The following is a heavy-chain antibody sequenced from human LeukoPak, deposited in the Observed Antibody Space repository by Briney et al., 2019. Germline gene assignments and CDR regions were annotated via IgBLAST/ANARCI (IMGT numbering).Heavy chain of an antibody. Sequence: SETLSLTCAVYGGPFSGYYWSWIRQPPGKGLEWIGEINHSGSTNYNPSLKSRVTISVDTSKNQFSLKLSSVTAADTAVYYCARQEAVAGTGYYYGMDVWGQGTTVTVSS. J-gene: IGHJ6*02. CDR1: GGPFSGYY. CDR2: INHSGST. V-gene: IGHV4-34*01. D-gene: IGHD6-19*01. CDR3: ARQEAVAGTGYYYGMDV.